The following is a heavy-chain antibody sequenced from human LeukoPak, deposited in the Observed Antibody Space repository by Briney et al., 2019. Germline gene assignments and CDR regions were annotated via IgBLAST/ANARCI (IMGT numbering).Heavy chain of an antibody. J-gene: IGHJ3*02. D-gene: IGHD6-13*01. CDR1: GYFISSGYY. CDR3: ACTTKGSWHDDAFDI. V-gene: IGHV4-38-2*01. CDR2: IYHSGNS. Sequence: PSETLSLTRAVSGYFISSGYYWGWIRQPPGKGLEWIGSIYHSGNSYYNPSLKSRITISVDTSKNQFSLKLSSVTAAETAVYYCACTTKGSWHDDAFDIWGQGTMVTASS.